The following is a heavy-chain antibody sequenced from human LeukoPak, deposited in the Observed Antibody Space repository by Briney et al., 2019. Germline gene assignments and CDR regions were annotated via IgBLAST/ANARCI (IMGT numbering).Heavy chain of an antibody. CDR1: GFTLSSYA. J-gene: IGHJ4*02. V-gene: IGHV3-23*01. Sequence: GGSLRLSCVVSGFTLSSYAMSWVRQAPGKGLEWVSAISGSGGSTYYADSVKGRFTISRDNSKNTLYLQMNSLRAEDTAVYYCAKIGRRWLPPAQGILDYWGQGTLVTVSS. D-gene: IGHD5-24*01. CDR3: AKIGRRWLPPAQGILDY. CDR2: ISGSGGST.